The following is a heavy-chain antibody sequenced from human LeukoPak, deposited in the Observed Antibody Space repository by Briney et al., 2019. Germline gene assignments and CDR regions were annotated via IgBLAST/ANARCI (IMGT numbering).Heavy chain of an antibody. CDR2: INPNSGGT. D-gene: IGHD2-15*01. CDR1: GYTFTGYY. Sequence: GASVKVSCKASGYTFTGYYMHWVRQAPGQGLEWMGWINPNSGGTNYAQKFQGRVTMTRDTSISTAYMELSSLRSEDTAVYYCARGIVVVVAANLDYYYYMDVWGKGTTVTVSS. CDR3: ARGIVVVVAANLDYYYYMDV. J-gene: IGHJ6*03. V-gene: IGHV1-2*02.